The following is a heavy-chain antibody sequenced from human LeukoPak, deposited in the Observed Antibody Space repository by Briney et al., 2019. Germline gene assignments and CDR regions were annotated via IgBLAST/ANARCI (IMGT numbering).Heavy chain of an antibody. D-gene: IGHD1-26*01. V-gene: IGHV4-59*12. Sequence: SETLSLPCSVCDVYLSCYYWRWMRQPPGKGLEWIGYIYYSGSTYYNPSLKSRVSISIDTSKNQFSLTLNSVTAADTAVYYCAGNKVVGATGFGTELGSFDIWGQGTKV. CDR3: AGNKVVGATGFGTELGSFDI. J-gene: IGHJ3*02. CDR1: DVYLSCYY. CDR2: IYYSGST.